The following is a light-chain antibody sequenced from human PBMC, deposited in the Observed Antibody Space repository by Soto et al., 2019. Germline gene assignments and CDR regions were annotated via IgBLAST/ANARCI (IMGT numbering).Light chain of an antibody. CDR2: LGS. Sequence: DSVMTQSPLSLPVTPGEPASISCRSSQSLRHSNGYNYLDWYLQKPGQSPQVLIYLGSNRASGVPDRFSGSGSGTDFTLKISRVEAEDVGVYYCMQALQTPLSFGGGTKVDI. J-gene: IGKJ4*01. V-gene: IGKV2-28*01. CDR1: QSLRHSNGYNY. CDR3: MQALQTPLS.